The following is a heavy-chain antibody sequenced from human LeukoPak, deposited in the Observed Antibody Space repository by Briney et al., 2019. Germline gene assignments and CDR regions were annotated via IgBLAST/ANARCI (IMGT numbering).Heavy chain of an antibody. CDR2: VDHTGST. J-gene: IGHJ6*03. CDR1: DDSITMYY. Sequence: SETLSLTCSVSDDSITMYYWTWIRQPPGKGLEWIGYVDHTGSTNFNPSLNGRVSISSDTTKNLFSLRLRSVTAADTAVYFCARGRVSSSTWYSTYYYYFYMDVWGKGTTVTVSS. D-gene: IGHD1-1*01. V-gene: IGHV4-59*01. CDR3: ARGRVSSSTWYSTYYYYFYMDV.